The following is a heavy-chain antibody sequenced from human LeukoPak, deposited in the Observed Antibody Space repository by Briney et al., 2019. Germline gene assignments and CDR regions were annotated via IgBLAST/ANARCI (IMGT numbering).Heavy chain of an antibody. V-gene: IGHV3-21*01. CDR1: GFTFSSYS. CDR3: ATLLRLGELSLDYFDY. D-gene: IGHD3-16*02. J-gene: IGHJ4*02. CDR2: ISSSSSYI. Sequence: GGSLRLSCAASGFTFSSYSMNWVRQAPGKGLEWVSAISSSSSYIYYADSVKGRLTISRDNAKNSLYLQMNSLRAEDTAVYYCATLLRLGELSLDYFDYWGQGTLVTVSS.